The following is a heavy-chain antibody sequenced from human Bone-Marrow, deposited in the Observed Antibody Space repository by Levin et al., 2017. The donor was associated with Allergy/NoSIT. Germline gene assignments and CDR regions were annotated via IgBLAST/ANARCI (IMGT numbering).Heavy chain of an antibody. CDR1: GGSITSSSYY. D-gene: IGHD3-22*01. J-gene: IGHJ4*02. CDR3: ARHVGDYYFDTSGVVDY. Sequence: SETLSLTCTVSGGSITSSSYYWGWIRQPPGKGLDWIGNIYYSGNTDYKPSLKSRVTISVDTSKNQFSLKLSSVTAADTAVYYCARHVGDYYFDTSGVVDYWGQGTLVTVSS. CDR2: IYYSGNT. V-gene: IGHV4-39*01.